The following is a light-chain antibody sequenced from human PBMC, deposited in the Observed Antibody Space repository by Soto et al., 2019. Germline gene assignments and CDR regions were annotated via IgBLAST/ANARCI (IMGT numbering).Light chain of an antibody. J-gene: IGKJ1*01. V-gene: IGKV1-5*01. Sequence: QMTQSPFTLVASLGGRVTIPFRASQSISSWLAWYQQKPGKAPKLLIYDAPSLESGAPSRFSGSGSGTEFTLTISSLQPADFATYYCQHYSNNSWTFGQGTKVDIK. CDR2: DAP. CDR3: QHYSNNSWT. CDR1: QSISSW.